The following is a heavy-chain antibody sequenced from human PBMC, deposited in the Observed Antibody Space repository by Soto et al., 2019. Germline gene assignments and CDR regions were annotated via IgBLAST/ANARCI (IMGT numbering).Heavy chain of an antibody. CDR2: IYYSGST. J-gene: IGHJ6*02. D-gene: IGHD6-6*01. CDR3: ARDRRVAAPIRYYYYGMDV. CDR1: GCSMSSYY. Sequence: SETLALACPVSGCSMSSYYWSWIRQPPGKGLEWIGYIYYSGSTNYNPSLKSRVTISVDTSKNQFSLKLSSVTAADTAVYYCARDRRVAAPIRYYYYGMDVWGQGTTVTVSS. V-gene: IGHV4-59*01.